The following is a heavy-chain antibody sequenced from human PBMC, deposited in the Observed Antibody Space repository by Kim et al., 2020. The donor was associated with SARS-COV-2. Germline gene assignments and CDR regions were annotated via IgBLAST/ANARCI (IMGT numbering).Heavy chain of an antibody. Sequence: GGSLRLSCAASGFTFSSYAMHWVRQAPGKGLEWVAVISYDGSNKYYADSVKGRFTISRDNSKNTLYLQMNSLRAEDTAVYYCARGRWQQLVTNGYFDYWG. CDR1: GFTFSSYA. V-gene: IGHV3-30*04. D-gene: IGHD6-13*01. CDR2: ISYDGSNK. CDR3: ARGRWQQLVTNGYFDY. J-gene: IGHJ4*03.